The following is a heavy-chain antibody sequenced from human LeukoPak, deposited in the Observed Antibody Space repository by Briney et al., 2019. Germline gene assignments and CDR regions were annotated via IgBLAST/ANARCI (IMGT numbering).Heavy chain of an antibody. V-gene: IGHV3-74*01. CDR1: GFTFSRYW. CDR3: ARAPSEIGGYYPEYFRH. Sequence: PGGSLSLSCAASGFTFSRYWVHWVRQAPGKGLVWVSRIKSNGNTNYADSVKGRFTISRDNAKNTVSLQMNSLRAEDTGVYFCARAPSEIGGYYPEYFRHWGQGTLVTVSS. J-gene: IGHJ1*01. CDR2: IKSNGNT. D-gene: IGHD3-22*01.